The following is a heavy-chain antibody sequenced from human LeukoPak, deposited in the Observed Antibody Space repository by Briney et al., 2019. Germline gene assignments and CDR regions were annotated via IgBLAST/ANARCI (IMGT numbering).Heavy chain of an antibody. J-gene: IGHJ4*02. V-gene: IGHV1-3*01. D-gene: IGHD6-13*01. CDR2: INAGSCNT. CDR3: ATIAAAGNFDY. Sequence: RGQXLXGMGWINAGSCNTKYSQKFHGRVTITRDTSASTAYMELSSLRSEDTAVYYCATIAAAGNFDYWGQGTLVTVSS.